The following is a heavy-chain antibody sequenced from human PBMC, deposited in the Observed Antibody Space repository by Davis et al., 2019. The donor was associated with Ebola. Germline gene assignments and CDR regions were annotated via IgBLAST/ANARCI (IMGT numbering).Heavy chain of an antibody. CDR1: GYTFTSYA. Sequence: AASVKVSCKASGYTFTSYAMNWVRQAPGQGLEWMGWINTNTGNPTYAQGFTGRFVFSLDTSVSTAYLQISSLQAEDTAVYYCARASCGRIFCVPDEFDSWGQGTLVTVSS. V-gene: IGHV7-4-1*02. CDR2: INTNTGNP. CDR3: ARASCGRIFCVPDEFDS. D-gene: IGHD2/OR15-2a*01. J-gene: IGHJ4*02.